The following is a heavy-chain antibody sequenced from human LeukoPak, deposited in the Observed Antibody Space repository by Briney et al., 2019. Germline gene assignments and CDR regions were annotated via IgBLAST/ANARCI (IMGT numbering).Heavy chain of an antibody. J-gene: IGHJ5*02. CDR1: GSAFTSYW. V-gene: IGHV5-51*01. CDR3: ARTGSSSWGFDP. Sequence: GEPLQISCQGSGSAFTSYWIGWVRQVPGKGLEWMGIIYPGDSDTRYSPSFQGQVTISADKSISTAYLQWSSLKASDTAMYYCARTGSSSWGFDPWGQGTLVTVSS. D-gene: IGHD6-13*01. CDR2: IYPGDSDT.